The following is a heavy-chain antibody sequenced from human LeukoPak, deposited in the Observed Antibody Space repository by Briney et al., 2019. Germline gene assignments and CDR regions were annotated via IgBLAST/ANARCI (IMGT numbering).Heavy chain of an antibody. CDR3: ARGRASVTSSWDPSFDY. CDR1: GFTFSSYA. Sequence: GGSLRLSCAASGFTFSSYAMSWVRQAPGKGLEWVSAISGSGGSTYYADSVKGRFTISRDNSKNTLYLQMNSLRAEDTAVYYCARGRASVTSSWDPSFDYWGQGALVTVSS. J-gene: IGHJ4*02. CDR2: ISGSGGST. D-gene: IGHD6-13*01. V-gene: IGHV3-23*01.